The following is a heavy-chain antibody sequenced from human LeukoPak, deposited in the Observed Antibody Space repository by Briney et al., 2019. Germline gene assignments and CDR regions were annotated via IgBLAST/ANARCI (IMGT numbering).Heavy chain of an antibody. CDR3: AASQQLARFQFFDY. CDR1: EFTFSNYA. D-gene: IGHD6-13*01. CDR2: ISGSGGTT. Sequence: GGSLRLSCAASEFTFSNYAMSWVRQAPGKGLEWVSAISGSGGTTYYADSVKGRFTISRDNSKNTLYLQMNSLRAEDTALYYCAASQQLARFQFFDYWGQGTLVTVSS. J-gene: IGHJ4*02. V-gene: IGHV3-23*01.